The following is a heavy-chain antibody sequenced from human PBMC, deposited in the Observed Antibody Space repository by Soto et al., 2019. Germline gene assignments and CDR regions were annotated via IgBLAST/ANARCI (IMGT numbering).Heavy chain of an antibody. CDR1: GFSFSRSG. D-gene: IGHD3-10*01. V-gene: IGHV3-21*01. J-gene: IGHJ3*02. CDR2: ISSLGSYT. CDR3: ARGSGGSGSAMLGAFDI. Sequence: GGSLRLSCAASGFSFSRSGMHWVRQTPGKGLEWVSSISSLGSYTYYADSVRGRFTISRDNAKISLSLQMNSLRAEDTALYYCARGSGGSGSAMLGAFDIWGRGTMVTVSS.